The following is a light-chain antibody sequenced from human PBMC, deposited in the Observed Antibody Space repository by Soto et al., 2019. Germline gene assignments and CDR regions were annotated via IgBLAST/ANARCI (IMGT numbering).Light chain of an antibody. CDR3: LQDNDWPLST. V-gene: IGKV3-15*01. CDR2: GSS. J-gene: IGKJ5*01. Sequence: EIVLTQSPATLSVSPGARATLSCRASQSVSTNLAWYQQKLGQAPRVLIYGSSSRATGVPARFSGSGSGTEFTLTISSLQSEDSGIYYCLQDNDWPLSTFGQGTRLEIK. CDR1: QSVSTN.